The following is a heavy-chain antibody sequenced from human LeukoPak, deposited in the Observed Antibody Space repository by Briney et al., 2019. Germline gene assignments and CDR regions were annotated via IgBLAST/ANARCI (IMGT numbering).Heavy chain of an antibody. CDR3: ARDDGAWYSSSWYNY. CDR2: IYTSGST. D-gene: IGHD6-13*01. Sequence: SETLSLTCTVSGGSISSGSYYWSWIRQPAGKGLEWIGRIYTSGSTNYNPSLKSRVTISVDTSKNQFSLKLSSVTAADTAVYYCARDDGAWYSSSWYNYWGQGTLVTVSS. V-gene: IGHV4-61*02. J-gene: IGHJ4*02. CDR1: GGSISSGSYY.